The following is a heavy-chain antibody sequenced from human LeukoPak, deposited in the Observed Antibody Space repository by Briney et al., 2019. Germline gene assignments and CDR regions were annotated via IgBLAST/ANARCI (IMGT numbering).Heavy chain of an antibody. CDR1: GFTFSSFA. CDR3: AREGFLPRGYFDY. Sequence: PGGSLRLSCAASGFTFSSFAMSWVRQAPGKGLEWVSYISSSGSTIYYADSVKGRFTISRDNAKNSLYLQMNSLRAEDTAVYYCAREGFLPRGYFDYWGQGTLVTVSS. CDR2: ISSSGSTI. V-gene: IGHV3-48*03. J-gene: IGHJ4*02.